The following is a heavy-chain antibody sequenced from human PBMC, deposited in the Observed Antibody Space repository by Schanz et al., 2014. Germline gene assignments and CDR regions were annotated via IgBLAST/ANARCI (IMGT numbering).Heavy chain of an antibody. CDR1: GFIFSDYY. J-gene: IGHJ4*02. Sequence: QVQLVESGGGLVKPGGSLRLSCAASGFIFSDYYMAWIRQAPGKGPEYVSYITYNGGTIYYADSMKGRFTVSRDNAENALYLQMNSLRAEDTGLYFCARGGSGSHYRLDYWGQGTLVTVSS. CDR3: ARGGSGSHYRLDY. CDR2: ITYNGGTI. D-gene: IGHD1-26*01. V-gene: IGHV3-11*04.